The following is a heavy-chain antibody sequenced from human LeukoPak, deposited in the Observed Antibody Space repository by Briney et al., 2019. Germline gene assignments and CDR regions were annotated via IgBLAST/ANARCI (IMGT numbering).Heavy chain of an antibody. CDR2: INSDGSST. V-gene: IGHV3-74*01. D-gene: IGHD6-13*01. CDR3: ARRIAAAAAPYYFDY. Sequence: GGSLRLSCAASGFTFSSYWMHWVRQAPGKGLLWVSRINSDGSSTSYADSVKGRFAISRDNAKNTLYLQMNSLRAEDAAVYYCARRIAAAAAPYYFDYWGQGTLVTVSS. J-gene: IGHJ4*02. CDR1: GFTFSSYW.